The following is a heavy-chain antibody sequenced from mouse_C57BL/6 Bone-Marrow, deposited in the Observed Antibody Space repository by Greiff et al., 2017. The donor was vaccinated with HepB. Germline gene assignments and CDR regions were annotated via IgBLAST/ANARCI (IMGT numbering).Heavy chain of an antibody. D-gene: IGHD3-2*02. CDR3: ASTAQGFPFAY. Sequence: VQLQQSGPGLVAPSQSLSITCTVSGFSLTSYGVDWVRQSPGKGLEWLGVIWGVGSTNYNSALKSRLSISKDNSKSQVFLKMNSLQTDDTAMYYCASTAQGFPFAYWGQGTLVTVSA. V-gene: IGHV2-6*01. CDR1: GFSLTSYG. CDR2: IWGVGST. J-gene: IGHJ3*01.